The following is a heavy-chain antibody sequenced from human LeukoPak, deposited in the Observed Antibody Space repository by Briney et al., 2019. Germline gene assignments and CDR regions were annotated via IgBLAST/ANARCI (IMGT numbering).Heavy chain of an antibody. J-gene: IGHJ4*02. Sequence: SETLSLTCAGSGGSISSSNWWSWVRQPPGKGLGWIGEIYHSRSTNYNPSLKSRVTISVATSKKQFSLKLSSVTAADTAVYYCAKDRLQWELPRYFDYWGPGTLVTVSS. CDR1: GGSISSSNW. V-gene: IGHV4-4*02. CDR3: AKDRLQWELPRYFDY. D-gene: IGHD1-26*01. CDR2: IYHSRST.